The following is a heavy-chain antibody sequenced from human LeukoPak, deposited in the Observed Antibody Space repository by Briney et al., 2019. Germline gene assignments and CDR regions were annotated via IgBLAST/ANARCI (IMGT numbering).Heavy chain of an antibody. CDR3: ARVFGELHSSYYYYYYMDV. Sequence: ASVKVSCKASGYTFTSYGISWVRQAPGQGLEWMGWISAYNGNTNYAQKLQGRVTMITDTSTSTAYMELRSLRSDDTAVYYCARVFGELHSSYYYYYYMDVWGKGTTVTISS. J-gene: IGHJ6*03. CDR1: GYTFTSYG. V-gene: IGHV1-18*01. D-gene: IGHD3-10*01. CDR2: ISAYNGNT.